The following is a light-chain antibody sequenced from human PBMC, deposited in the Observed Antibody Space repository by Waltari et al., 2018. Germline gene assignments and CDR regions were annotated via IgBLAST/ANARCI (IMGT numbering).Light chain of an antibody. Sequence: QSALTQPRSVSGSPGQSVAISCPGTSSDVGGYNYVSWYQQHPGKAPKVMIYDVSKRPSGVPDRFSGSKSGNTASLTISGLQVEDEADYYCCSYAGSYTHWVFGGGTKLTVL. CDR1: SSDVGGYNY. J-gene: IGLJ3*02. V-gene: IGLV2-11*01. CDR3: CSYAGSYTHWV. CDR2: DVS.